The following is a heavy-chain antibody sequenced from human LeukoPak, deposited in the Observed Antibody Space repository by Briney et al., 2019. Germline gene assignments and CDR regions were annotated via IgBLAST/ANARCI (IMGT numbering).Heavy chain of an antibody. CDR3: ASLMGDKTIFGY. Sequence: GGSLRLSCAASGFIFGSRWMSWVRQAPGKGLEWVANIKRDGSGQYYLESVKGRFTISRGNAKNSLFLQMNSLRAEDTAMYYCASLMGDKTIFGYWGQGTLVTVSS. V-gene: IGHV3-7*01. CDR2: IKRDGSGQ. D-gene: IGHD3-3*01. J-gene: IGHJ4*02. CDR1: GFIFGSRW.